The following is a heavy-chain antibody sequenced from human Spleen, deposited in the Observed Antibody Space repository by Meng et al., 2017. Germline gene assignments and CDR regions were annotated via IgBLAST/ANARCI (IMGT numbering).Heavy chain of an antibody. V-gene: IGHV2-5*01. J-gene: IGHJ2*01. CDR1: GFSLITNGVG. Sequence: QIPLKESVPPPVNPPQTLTLACTFSGFSLITNGVGVGWIRQPPGKALEWLALIYWNDDKRYSPSLKSRLTITKDTSKNQVVLTMTNMDPVDTATYFCAHTMSYGDFVSWYFDLWGRSTLVTVSS. D-gene: IGHD4-17*01. CDR2: IYWNDDK. CDR3: AHTMSYGDFVSWYFDL.